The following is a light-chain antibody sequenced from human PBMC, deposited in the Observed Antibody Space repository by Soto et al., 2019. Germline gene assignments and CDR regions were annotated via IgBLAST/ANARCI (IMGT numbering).Light chain of an antibody. CDR2: TAS. V-gene: IGKV1-39*01. Sequence: DIQMTQSPSSLSASVGDRVTITCRASQNIGNYLNWYQHKAGKAPKFLIYTASTLQSGVPSRVSGSRSGADFTLTISSVQFEDFATYYCQQSYTTPLTFGGGTQVEIK. J-gene: IGKJ4*01. CDR3: QQSYTTPLT. CDR1: QNIGNY.